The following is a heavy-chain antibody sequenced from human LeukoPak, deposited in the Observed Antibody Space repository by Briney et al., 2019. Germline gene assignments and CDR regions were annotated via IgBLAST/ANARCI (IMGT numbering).Heavy chain of an antibody. J-gene: IGHJ4*02. CDR2: ISAYNRYT. CDR1: GYTFTSYG. CDR3: ARAWDCSSTSCYVYFDY. V-gene: IGHV1-18*01. Sequence: GASVKVSCKASGYTFTSYGITWVRQAPGQGLEWMGWISAYNRYTNYAQKLQGRVTMTTDTSTSTAYMDLRSLTSDDTAVYYCARAWDCSSTSCYVYFDYRGQGTLVTVSS. D-gene: IGHD2-2*01.